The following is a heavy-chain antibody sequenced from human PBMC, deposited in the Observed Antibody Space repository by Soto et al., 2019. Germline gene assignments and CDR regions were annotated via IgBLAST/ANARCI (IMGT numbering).Heavy chain of an antibody. J-gene: IGHJ4*02. V-gene: IGHV1-18*01. CDR2: ISANSGNT. Sequence: QGLEWMGWISANSGNTNYAQKFQGRVTMTTDTSTSTAYMELRSLRSDDTAVYYCARDSGGSYSGPDYWGQRTLVPVSS. CDR3: ARDSGGSYSGPDY. D-gene: IGHD1-26*01.